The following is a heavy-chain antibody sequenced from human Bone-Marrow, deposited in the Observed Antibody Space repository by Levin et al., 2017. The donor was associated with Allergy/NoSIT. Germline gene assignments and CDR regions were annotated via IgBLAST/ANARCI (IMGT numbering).Heavy chain of an antibody. CDR3: APVSSGYYMGYFDY. CDR1: GFTFSSYS. Sequence: GESLKISCAASGFTFSSYSMNWVRQAPGKGLEWVSYISSSSSTIYYADSVKGRFTISRDNAKNSLYLQMNSLRAEDTAVYYCAPVSSGYYMGYFDYWGQGTLVTVSS. J-gene: IGHJ4*02. D-gene: IGHD3-22*01. V-gene: IGHV3-48*01. CDR2: ISSSSSTI.